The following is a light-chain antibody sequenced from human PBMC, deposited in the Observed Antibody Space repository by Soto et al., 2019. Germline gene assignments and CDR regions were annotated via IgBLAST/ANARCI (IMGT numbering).Light chain of an antibody. V-gene: IGLV2-14*02. CDR1: SSDVGSYNL. CDR3: SSYTSSSTLLI. CDR2: EGS. Sequence: QSALTQPASVSGSPGQSITISCTGTSSDVGSYNLVSWYQQHPGKAPKLMIYEGSKRPSGVSNRFSGSKSGNTASLTISGLQADDEAEYYCSSYTSSSTLLIFGTGTKLTVL. J-gene: IGLJ1*01.